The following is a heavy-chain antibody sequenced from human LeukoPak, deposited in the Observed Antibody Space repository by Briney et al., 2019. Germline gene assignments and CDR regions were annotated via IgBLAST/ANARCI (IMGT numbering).Heavy chain of an antibody. CDR1: GITFSSYS. D-gene: IGHD1-1*01. J-gene: IGHJ6*02. V-gene: IGHV3-48*01. Sequence: GGSLRLSCGASGITFSSYSMNWVRQAPGKGLEWVSYISSSGSTKYYADSVKGRFTISRDNARNSLYLQMNSLRAEDTAVYYCARGGTDRYYNGVDVWGQGTTVTVSS. CDR3: ARGGTDRYYNGVDV. CDR2: ISSSGSTK.